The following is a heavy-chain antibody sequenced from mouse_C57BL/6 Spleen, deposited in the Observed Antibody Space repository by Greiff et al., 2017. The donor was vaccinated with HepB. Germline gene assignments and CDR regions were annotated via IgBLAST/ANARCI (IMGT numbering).Heavy chain of an antibody. V-gene: IGHV1-81*01. J-gene: IGHJ4*01. CDR1: GYTFTSYG. CDR2: IYPRSGNT. Sequence: LQESGAELARPGASVKLSCKASGYTFTSYGISWVKQRTGQGLEWIGEIYPRSGNTYYNEKFKGKATLTADKSSSTAYMALRSLTSEDSAVYFCARGTTVVATPYAMDYWGQGTSVTVSS. CDR3: ARGTTVVATPYAMDY. D-gene: IGHD1-1*01.